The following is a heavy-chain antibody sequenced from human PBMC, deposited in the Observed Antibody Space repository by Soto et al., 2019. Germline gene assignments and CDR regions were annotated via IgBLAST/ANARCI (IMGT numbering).Heavy chain of an antibody. J-gene: IGHJ6*02. D-gene: IGHD2-15*01. CDR2: ISPSTSHI. V-gene: IGHV3-21*01. Sequence: EVHLVESGGGLGKPGGSLRLSCAVSGFTFSSCTMNWVRQAPGKGLEWVSSISPSTSHIYYTDSVKGRFTISRDNAKNSLFLQMNSLRAEDTAVYYCSGCSGGACHRNYGMDVWGQGTTVTVSS. CDR1: GFTFSSCT. CDR3: SGCSGGACHRNYGMDV.